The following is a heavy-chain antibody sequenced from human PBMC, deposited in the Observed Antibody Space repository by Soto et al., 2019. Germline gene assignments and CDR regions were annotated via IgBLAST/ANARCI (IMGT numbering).Heavy chain of an antibody. Sequence: GGSLRLSCAASGFPFGENAMSWVRQDPGKGLEWVSGISDSGATTYYADSVRGRFTISRDNSKNTLYLQMKSLRAEDSASYYCAKEDTSSGSLDYWGPGALVTVSS. CDR2: ISDSGATT. CDR1: GFPFGENA. J-gene: IGHJ4*02. D-gene: IGHD6-19*01. V-gene: IGHV3-23*01. CDR3: AKEDTSSGSLDY.